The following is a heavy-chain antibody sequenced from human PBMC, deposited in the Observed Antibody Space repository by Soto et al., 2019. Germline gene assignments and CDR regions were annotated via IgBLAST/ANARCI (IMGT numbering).Heavy chain of an antibody. CDR3: ARVVRQYCTNGVCYNYYYMDV. V-gene: IGHV3-48*01. D-gene: IGHD2-8*01. CDR1: GFTFSSYS. Sequence: PGGSLRLSCAASGFTFSSYSMNWVRQAPGKGLEWVSYISSSSSTIYYADSVKGRFTISRDNAKNSLYLQMNSLRAEDTAVYYCARVVRQYCTNGVCYNYYYMDVWGKGTTVTVSS. J-gene: IGHJ6*03. CDR2: ISSSSSTI.